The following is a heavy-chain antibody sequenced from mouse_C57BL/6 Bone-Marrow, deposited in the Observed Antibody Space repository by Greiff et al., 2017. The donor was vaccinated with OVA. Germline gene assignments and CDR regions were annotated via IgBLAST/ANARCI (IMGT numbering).Heavy chain of an antibody. CDR3: ARQESNYYFDY. CDR2: ISNGGGST. V-gene: IGHV5-12*01. CDR1: GFTFSDYY. Sequence: EVQLVESGGGLVQPGGSLKLSCAASGFTFSDYYMYWVRQTPEKRLEWVAYISNGGGSTYYPDTVKGRFTISRDNAKNTLYLQMSRLKSEDTAMYYCARQESNYYFDYWGQGTTLTVSS. D-gene: IGHD2-5*01. J-gene: IGHJ2*01.